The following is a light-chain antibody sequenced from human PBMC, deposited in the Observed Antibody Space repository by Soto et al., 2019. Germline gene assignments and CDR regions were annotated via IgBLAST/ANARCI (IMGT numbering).Light chain of an antibody. CDR1: QSVDSSY. CDR2: ATS. CDR3: QRYGASSFT. J-gene: IGKJ2*01. Sequence: EIVLTQSPGTLSLSPGERATLSCRASQSVDSSYLSWYQHKPGQAPRLLIYATSSRATGIPDRFSGSGSGTDFTLTSSRLEPEDFAVYYCQRYGASSFTFGHGTNLESK. V-gene: IGKV3-20*01.